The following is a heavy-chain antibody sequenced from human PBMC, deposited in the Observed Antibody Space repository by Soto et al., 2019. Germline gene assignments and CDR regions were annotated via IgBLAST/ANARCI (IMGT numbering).Heavy chain of an antibody. V-gene: IGHV4-4*07. CDR3: ARSLDCSSNSCYTGGMDV. CDR1: GGSISSYY. D-gene: IGHD2-2*02. J-gene: IGHJ6*02. Sequence: SETLSLTCTVSGGSISSYYWSWIRQPAGKGLGWIGRIYTSGSTNYNHSLKSRVTMSVDTSKNQFSLKLSSVTAADTAVYYCARSLDCSSNSCYTGGMDVWGQGTTVTVSS. CDR2: IYTSGST.